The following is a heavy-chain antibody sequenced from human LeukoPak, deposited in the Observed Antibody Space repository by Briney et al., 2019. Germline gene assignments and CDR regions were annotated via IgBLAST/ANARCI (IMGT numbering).Heavy chain of an antibody. D-gene: IGHD4-17*01. CDR3: AKESHYGDFDY. CDR2: ISYDGSNK. CDR1: GFTFSSYG. Sequence: GGSLRLSCAASGFTFSSYGMHWVRQAPGKGLEWVAVISYDGSNKYYADSVKGRFTISRDNSKNTLYLQMNSLRAEDTAVYYCAKESHYGDFDYWGQGTLVTVSS. J-gene: IGHJ4*02. V-gene: IGHV3-30*18.